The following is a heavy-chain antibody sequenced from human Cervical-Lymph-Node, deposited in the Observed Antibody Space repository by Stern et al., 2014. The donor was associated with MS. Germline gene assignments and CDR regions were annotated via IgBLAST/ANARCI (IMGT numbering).Heavy chain of an antibody. J-gene: IGHJ4*02. CDR2: IYYSGST. CDR3: ARGREDFDY. CDR1: GGSLSSYY. V-gene: IGHV4-59*01. Sequence: VQLVESGPGLVKPSETLSLTCPVSGGSLSSYYWSWIRQPPGTGLEWIGYIYYSGSTNYNPSLKSRVTISVDTSKNQFSLKLSSVTAADTAVYYCARGREDFDYWGQGTLVTVSS.